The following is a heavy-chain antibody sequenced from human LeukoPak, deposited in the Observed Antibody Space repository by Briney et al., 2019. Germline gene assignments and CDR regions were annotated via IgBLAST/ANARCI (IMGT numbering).Heavy chain of an antibody. V-gene: IGHV3-7*01. CDR3: ARDAWSSTWYRPRWYFDL. CDR2: IKQDGSEK. J-gene: IGHJ2*01. CDR1: GSTFSSYW. Sequence: GGSLRLSCAASGSTFSSYWMSWVRQAPGKGLEWVANIKQDGSEKYYVDSVKGRFTISRANANNSLYLQMNSLRAEDTAFYYCARDAWSSTWYRPRWYFDLWGRGTLVTVSS. D-gene: IGHD6-13*01.